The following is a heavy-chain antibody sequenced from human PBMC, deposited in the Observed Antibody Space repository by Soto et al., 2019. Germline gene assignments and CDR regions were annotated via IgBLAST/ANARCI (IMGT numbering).Heavy chain of an antibody. Sequence: QVQLVQSGAEVKKPGSSVTVSCKASGGTFGNSAISWVRQAPGQGLEWMGGISPIFPTPDYAQKFQGRVTITADESTSTAYIELTSLRSEDTAVYYCARAKDRLQFGGNYYYAIDVWGQGTTVTVSS. V-gene: IGHV1-69*12. CDR1: GGTFGNSA. D-gene: IGHD5-12*01. CDR3: ARAKDRLQFGGNYYYAIDV. J-gene: IGHJ6*02. CDR2: ISPIFPTP.